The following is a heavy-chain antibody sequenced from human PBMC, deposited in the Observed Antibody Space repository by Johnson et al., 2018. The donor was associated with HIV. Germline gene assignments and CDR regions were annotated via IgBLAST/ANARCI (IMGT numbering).Heavy chain of an antibody. CDR3: ARAWNDAFDI. CDR2: IKQDGSEK. J-gene: IGHJ3*02. D-gene: IGHD1-1*01. CDR1: GFTFSSNW. Sequence: VQLVESGGGLVQPGGSLRLSCAASGFTFSSNWMSWVRQAPGKGLEWVANIKQDGSEKYYVDSVKGRFTISRDNAKSSLYLQMNGLRAEDTAVYYCARAWNDAFDIWGQGTLVTVSS. V-gene: IGHV3-7*01.